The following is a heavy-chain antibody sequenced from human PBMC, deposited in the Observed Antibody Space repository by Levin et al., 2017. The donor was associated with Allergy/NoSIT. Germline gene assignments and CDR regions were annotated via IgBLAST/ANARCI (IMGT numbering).Heavy chain of an antibody. CDR2: IKLDGSER. J-gene: IGHJ4*02. D-gene: IGHD3-9*01. V-gene: IGHV3-7*01. CDR1: GFNFGYTW. CDR3: ARLRPVNFFDY. Sequence: GESLKISCAASGFNFGYTWMSWVRQAPGEGLEWVASIKLDGSERYYVEAVKGRFTISRDNAKNSLYLQMDNLRVEDTAVYYCARLRPVNFFDYWGQGVLVSVSP.